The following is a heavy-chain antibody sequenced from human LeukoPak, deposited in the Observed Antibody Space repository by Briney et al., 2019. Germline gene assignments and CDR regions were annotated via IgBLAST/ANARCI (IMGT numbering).Heavy chain of an antibody. CDR2: ISAYNGNT. D-gene: IGHD3-10*01. Sequence: ASVKVSCKASGYTFTSYGISWVRQAPGQGLEWMGWISAYNGNTNYAQKLQGRVTMTTDTSTSTAYMELRSLRSDDTAVYYCARSEEDYYGSGSPGYWGQGTLVTVSS. V-gene: IGHV1-18*01. J-gene: IGHJ4*02. CDR1: GYTFTSYG. CDR3: ARSEEDYYGSGSPGY.